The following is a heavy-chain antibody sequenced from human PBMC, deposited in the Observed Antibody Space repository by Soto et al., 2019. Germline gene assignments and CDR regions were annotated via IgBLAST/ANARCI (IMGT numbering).Heavy chain of an antibody. Sequence: ASVKVSCKASGYTFTSYGISWVRQAPGQGLEWMGWISSYNGNTNYAQKVQGRVTMTTDTSTSTTYMELRSLRSDDTAVYYCARVLPVWGSYLDYWGQGTLVTVSS. CDR3: ARVLPVWGSYLDY. CDR2: ISSYNGNT. V-gene: IGHV1-18*04. D-gene: IGHD3-16*02. CDR1: GYTFTSYG. J-gene: IGHJ4*02.